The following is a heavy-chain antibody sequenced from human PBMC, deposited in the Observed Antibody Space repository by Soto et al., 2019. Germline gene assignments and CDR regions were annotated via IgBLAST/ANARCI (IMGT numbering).Heavy chain of an antibody. CDR1: GYTFTGYY. D-gene: IGHD4-17*01. Sequence: GASVKVSCKASGYTFTGYYRHWVRQAPGQGLEWMGWINPNSGGTNYAQKFQGWVTMTRDTSISTAYMELSRLRSDDTAVYYCARDLTTVTTTPLLDYWGQGTLVTVSS. CDR3: ARDLTTVTTTPLLDY. J-gene: IGHJ4*02. CDR2: INPNSGGT. V-gene: IGHV1-2*04.